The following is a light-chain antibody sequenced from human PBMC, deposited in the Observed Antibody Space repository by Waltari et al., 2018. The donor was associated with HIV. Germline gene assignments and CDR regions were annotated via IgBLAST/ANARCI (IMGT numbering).Light chain of an antibody. CDR1: QSVLYSSNNKNY. CDR3: QQYYSTPYT. CDR2: WAS. J-gene: IGKJ2*01. V-gene: IGKV4-1*01. Sequence: DIVMTQPPDSLTVFLGERATINCKSSQSVLYSSNNKNYLAWYQQKAGQPPKLLIYWASTRESGVPDRFSASGSGTDFSLTISSLQAEDVAVYYCQQYYSTPYTFGKGTKLEIK.